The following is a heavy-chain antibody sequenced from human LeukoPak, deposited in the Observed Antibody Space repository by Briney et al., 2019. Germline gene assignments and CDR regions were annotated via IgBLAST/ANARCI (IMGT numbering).Heavy chain of an antibody. V-gene: IGHV3-74*01. Sequence: GGSLRLSCAASGFTFSSYWMHWVRHAPGKGLVWVSRINSDGRSTIYADSVKGRFTISRDNAKNTLYLQMNSLRAEDTAVYYCARGYGDQGYWGQGTLVTVSS. D-gene: IGHD3-10*01. J-gene: IGHJ4*02. CDR1: GFTFSSYW. CDR3: ARGYGDQGY. CDR2: INSDGRST.